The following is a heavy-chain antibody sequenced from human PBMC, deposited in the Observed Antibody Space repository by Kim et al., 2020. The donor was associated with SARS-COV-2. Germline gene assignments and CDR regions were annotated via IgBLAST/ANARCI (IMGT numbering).Heavy chain of an antibody. CDR2: IWYDGSNK. J-gene: IGHJ3*02. V-gene: IGHV3-33*01. CDR3: ARDSATPYYSGYDPDSAFDI. D-gene: IGHD5-12*01. Sequence: GGSLRLSCAASGFTFSSYGMHWVRQAPGKGLEWVAVIWYDGSNKYYADSVKGRFTISRDNSKNTLYLQMNSLRAEDTAVYYCARDSATPYYSGYDPDSAFDIWGQGTMVTVSS. CDR1: GFTFSSYG.